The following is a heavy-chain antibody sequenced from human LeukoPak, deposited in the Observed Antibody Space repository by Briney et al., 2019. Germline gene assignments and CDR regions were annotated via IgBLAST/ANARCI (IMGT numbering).Heavy chain of an antibody. J-gene: IGHJ4*02. CDR2: ITFDGSNK. D-gene: IGHD3-22*01. Sequence: PGGSLRLSCAASGFTSNRCGMHWVRQAPGKGLEWVTFITFDGSNKRYIDSVKGRFTISRDNSRNTLHLQMNSLRVEDTAVYYCAKDESESSGSFDYWGQGTLVTVSS. V-gene: IGHV3-30*02. CDR3: AKDESESSGSFDY. CDR1: GFTSNRCG.